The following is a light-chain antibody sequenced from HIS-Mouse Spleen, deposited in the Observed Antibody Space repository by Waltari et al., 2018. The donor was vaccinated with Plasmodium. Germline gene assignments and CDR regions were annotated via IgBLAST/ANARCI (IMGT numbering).Light chain of an antibody. V-gene: IGLV1-44*01. CDR1: SSNIGSNT. CDR3: AAWDDSLNGPV. J-gene: IGLJ2*01. CDR2: SNN. Sequence: QSVLTQPPSASGTPGQRVTISCSGSSSNIGSNTVNWYQQLPGTAPKLHIYSNNRRPSGFPDRFSGSKSGTSASLAISGRQSEDEADYYCAAWDDSLNGPVFGGGTKLTVL.